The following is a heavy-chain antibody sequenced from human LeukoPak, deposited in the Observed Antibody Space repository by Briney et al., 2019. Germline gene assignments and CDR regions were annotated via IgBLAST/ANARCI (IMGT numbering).Heavy chain of an antibody. CDR1: GGSISSYY. CDR3: ARLTRLSTSPDRYYLDY. Sequence: SETLSLTCTVSGGSISSYYWSWIRQPPWKGLDWIGYIYYSGSTNYNPSLKSRVTISVDTSKNQFSLKLSSVTAADTAVYYCARLTRLSTSPDRYYLDYWGQGTLVTVSS. J-gene: IGHJ4*02. V-gene: IGHV4-59*08. CDR2: IYYSGST. D-gene: IGHD6-6*01.